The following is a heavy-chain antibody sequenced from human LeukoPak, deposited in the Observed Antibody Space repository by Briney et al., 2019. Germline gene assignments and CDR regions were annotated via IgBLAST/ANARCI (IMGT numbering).Heavy chain of an antibody. CDR2: ISAYNGNT. CDR1: GYTFTSYG. J-gene: IGHJ4*02. D-gene: IGHD3-22*01. Sequence: ASVKVSCKASGYTFTSYGISWARQAPGQGLEWMGWISAYNGNTNYAQKLQGRVTMTTDTSTSTAYMELRSLRSDDTAVYYCARDGYYDSSGYYYSDYWGQGTLVTVSS. V-gene: IGHV1-18*01. CDR3: ARDGYYDSSGYYYSDY.